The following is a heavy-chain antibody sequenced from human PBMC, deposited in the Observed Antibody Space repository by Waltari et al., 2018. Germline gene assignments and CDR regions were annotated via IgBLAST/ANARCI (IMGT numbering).Heavy chain of an antibody. CDR2: INPNSGDT. Sequence: QVQLVQSGAEVKKPGASVKVSCKASGYTFTGYYIHWVRRAPGQGLEWMGWINPNSGDTKNAQKFQGRVTMTSDTSISSTYMQLSGLRSDDTAVYFCARDQGYSYVYEYWGQGTLVTVSS. CDR3: ARDQGYSYVYEY. CDR1: GYTFTGYY. D-gene: IGHD5-18*01. J-gene: IGHJ4*02. V-gene: IGHV1-2*02.